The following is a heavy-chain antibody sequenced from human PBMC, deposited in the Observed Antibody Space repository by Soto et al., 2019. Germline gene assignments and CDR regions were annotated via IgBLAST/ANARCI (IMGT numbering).Heavy chain of an antibody. CDR3: ARISGRRHDVDV. CDR2: ITPYNGDT. D-gene: IGHD1-1*01. J-gene: IGHJ3*01. V-gene: IGHV1-18*01. CDR1: NYLFGAFG. Sequence: QVQLVQSGAEVKNPGASVRVSCKASNYLFGAFGISWVRQAPGQRLEWMGWITPYNGDTHYAEKFQDRVTLSADKPTTTAFMAVRIRTTHDTAVDYCARISGRRHDVDVWGEGTVVTVSS.